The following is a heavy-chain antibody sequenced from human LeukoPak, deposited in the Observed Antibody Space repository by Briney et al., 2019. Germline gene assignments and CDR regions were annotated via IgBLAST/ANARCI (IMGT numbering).Heavy chain of an antibody. D-gene: IGHD1-26*01. CDR2: IGWNSGSI. CDR1: GFTFDDYA. V-gene: IGHV3-9*01. Sequence: GRSLRLSCAASGFTFDDYAMHWVRQAPGKGLEWVSGIGWNSGSIGYADSVKGRFTISRDNAKNSLYLQMNSLRAEDTALYYCAKAPTTTGLHFDYWGQGTLVTVSS. J-gene: IGHJ4*02. CDR3: AKAPTTTGLHFDY.